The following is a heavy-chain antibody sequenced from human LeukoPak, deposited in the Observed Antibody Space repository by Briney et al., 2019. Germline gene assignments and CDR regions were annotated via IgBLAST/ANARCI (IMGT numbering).Heavy chain of an antibody. CDR2: ISGSGGST. CDR1: GFTFSSYA. Sequence: GGSLRLSCAASGFTFSSYAMSWVRQAPGKGLEWVSAISGSGGSTYYADSVKSRFTISRDNSKNTLYLQMNSLRAEDTAVYYCANLDLPLGYCSSTSCYPFDYWGQGTLVTVSS. CDR3: ANLDLPLGYCSSTSCYPFDY. V-gene: IGHV3-23*01. J-gene: IGHJ4*02. D-gene: IGHD2-2*01.